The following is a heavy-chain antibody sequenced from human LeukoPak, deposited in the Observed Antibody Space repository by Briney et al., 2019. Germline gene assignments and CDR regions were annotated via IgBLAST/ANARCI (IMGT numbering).Heavy chain of an antibody. CDR1: GFTFGSYS. V-gene: IGHV3-48*01. CDR2: ISSSSSTI. D-gene: IGHD4-11*01. CDR3: AKDRDDYGNDC. Sequence: GGSLRLSCAASGFTFGSYSMNWVRQAPGKGLEWVSYISSSSSTIYYADSVKGRFTISRDNAKNSLYLQMNSLRVEDTAVYYCAKDRDDYGNDCWGQGILVTVST. J-gene: IGHJ4*02.